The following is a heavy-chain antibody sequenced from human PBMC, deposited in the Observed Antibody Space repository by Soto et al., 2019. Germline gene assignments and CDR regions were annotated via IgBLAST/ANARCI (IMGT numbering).Heavy chain of an antibody. D-gene: IGHD3-10*01. Sequence: GGSLRLSCAASGFTFSSYSMNWVRQAPGKGLEWVSYISSSSSTIYYADSVKGRFTISRDNAKNSLYLQMNSLRAEDTAGYDCGRAGSRGVDYWGQGTLVTVSS. J-gene: IGHJ4*02. CDR1: GFTFSSYS. CDR3: GRAGSRGVDY. CDR2: ISSSSSTI. V-gene: IGHV3-48*01.